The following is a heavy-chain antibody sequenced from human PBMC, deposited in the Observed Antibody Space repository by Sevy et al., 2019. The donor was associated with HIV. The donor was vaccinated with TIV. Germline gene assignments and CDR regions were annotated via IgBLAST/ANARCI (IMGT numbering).Heavy chain of an antibody. Sequence: GGSLRLSCAASGFTFSSSIINWVRQAPGKGLEWVSSISGTGSTIYYADSVKGRFTISRDNAKNSLYLQSHSLRDEDTAVYYCARSDYGDYVGWFDPWGQGTLVTVSS. V-gene: IGHV3-48*02. CDR2: ISGTGSTI. J-gene: IGHJ5*02. CDR1: GFTFSSSI. CDR3: ARSDYGDYVGWFDP. D-gene: IGHD4-17*01.